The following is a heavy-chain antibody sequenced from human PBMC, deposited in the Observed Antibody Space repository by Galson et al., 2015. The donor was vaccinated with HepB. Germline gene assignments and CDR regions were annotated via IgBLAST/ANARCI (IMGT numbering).Heavy chain of an antibody. CDR2: ISYDGSNK. Sequence: LRLSCAASGFTFSSYAMHWVRQAPGKGLEWVAVISYDGSNKYYADSVKGRFTISRDNSKNTLYLQMNSLRAEDTAVYYCARERKGARFGAYYFDYWAREPWSPSPQ. CDR3: ARERKGARFGAYYFDY. V-gene: IGHV3-30*04. J-gene: IGHJ4*02. CDR1: GFTFSSYA. D-gene: IGHD3-10*01.